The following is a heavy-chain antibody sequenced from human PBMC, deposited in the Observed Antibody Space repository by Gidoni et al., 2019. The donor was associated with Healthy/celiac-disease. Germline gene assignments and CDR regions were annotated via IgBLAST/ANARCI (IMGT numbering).Heavy chain of an antibody. CDR2: INPMGGRT. D-gene: IGHD1-1*01. Sequence: QVQLVQSGAEVKKPGASVQVVCKASGSSFTNSYMHWVLQAPGQGLACMGIINPMGGRTSYAQKFQGRVTMTRDTSTSTVYMELSSLRSEDTAVYYCARDNPEGSTFVTYAYAFDIWGQGTMVTVSS. J-gene: IGHJ3*02. CDR1: GSSFTNSY. CDR3: ARDNPEGSTFVTYAYAFDI. V-gene: IGHV1-46*01.